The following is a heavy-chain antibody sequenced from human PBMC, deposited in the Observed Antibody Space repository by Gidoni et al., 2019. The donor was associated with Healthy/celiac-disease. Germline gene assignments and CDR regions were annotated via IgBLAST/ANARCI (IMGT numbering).Heavy chain of an antibody. V-gene: IGHV3-9*02. Sequence: EVPPVESGGGLVQPGRSLRLSCAASGFTPDDYAMQWVRHAPGKGLGWVAGSSWNSGSIGYAGSVKGRFTISRDNAKNSLYLQMNSLRAEDTALYYCAKDGMDSDYYYMDVWGKGTTVTVSS. D-gene: IGHD2-15*01. CDR2: SSWNSGSI. CDR1: GFTPDDYA. CDR3: AKDGMDSDYYYMDV. J-gene: IGHJ6*03.